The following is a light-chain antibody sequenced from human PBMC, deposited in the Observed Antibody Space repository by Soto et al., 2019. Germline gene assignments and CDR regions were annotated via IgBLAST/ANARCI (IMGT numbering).Light chain of an antibody. CDR1: QSVSSSY. V-gene: IGKV3-20*01. J-gene: IGKJ1*01. CDR3: QQYGSSPRT. CDR2: GAS. Sequence: EIVLTQSPGTLSLSPGGRATLSCRASQSVSSSYLAWYQQKPGQAPGLLIYGASSRATGIPDKFSGSGSGTDFTLTISRLEPEDFAVYYCQQYGSSPRTFGQGTKVEIK.